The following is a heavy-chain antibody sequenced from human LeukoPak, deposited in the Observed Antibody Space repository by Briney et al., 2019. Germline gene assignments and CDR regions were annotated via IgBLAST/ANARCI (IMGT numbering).Heavy chain of an antibody. CDR3: ARDNDWAFHY. V-gene: IGHV3-23*01. CDR1: GFTFNLYT. D-gene: IGHD3-9*01. J-gene: IGHJ4*02. CDR2: ISGSGGGT. Sequence: GGSLRLSCAASGFTFNLYTMSWVRQAPGKGLEWVSVISGSGGGTNYTDSVKGRFTISRDNSKNTLYLQMNSLRTEDTAVYYCARDNDWAFHYWGQGTLVTVSS.